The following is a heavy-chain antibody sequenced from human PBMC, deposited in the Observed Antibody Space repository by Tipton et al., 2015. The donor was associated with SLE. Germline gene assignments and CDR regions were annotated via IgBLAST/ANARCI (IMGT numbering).Heavy chain of an antibody. D-gene: IGHD6-6*01. Sequence: SLRLSCVASGFIFSSFNINWVRQAPGKGLEWVSSISSSSNYIYYADSVKGRFTISRDNPKNSLYLQMNSLRAEDTAVYYCARDSYSSSSCDIWGQGTPVTVSS. CDR3: ARDSYSSSSCDI. CDR2: ISSSSNYI. CDR1: GFIFSSFN. V-gene: IGHV3-21*03. J-gene: IGHJ4*02.